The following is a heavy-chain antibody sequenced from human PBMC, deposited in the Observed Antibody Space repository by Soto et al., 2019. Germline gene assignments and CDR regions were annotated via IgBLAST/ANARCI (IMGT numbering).Heavy chain of an antibody. Sequence: QVQLVQSGAEVKKPGSSVKVSCKASGGTFSRYTISWVRQAPGQGLEWMGRIIPILDIPNYAQNFQGRVTITADKSTGTDYMELSSLRSDDTAVYYCASHFTGVLVLGASPPGGDNYGWDVWGQGTTVTVSS. CDR1: GGTFSRYT. V-gene: IGHV1-69*02. CDR2: IIPILDIP. CDR3: ASHFTGVLVLGASPPGGDNYGWDV. J-gene: IGHJ6*02. D-gene: IGHD2-15*01.